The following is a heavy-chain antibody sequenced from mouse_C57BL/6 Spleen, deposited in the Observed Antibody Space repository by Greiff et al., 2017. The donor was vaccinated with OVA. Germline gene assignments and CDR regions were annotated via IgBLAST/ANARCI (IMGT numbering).Heavy chain of an antibody. V-gene: IGHV3-6*01. D-gene: IGHD1-1*01. CDR1: GYSITSGYY. Sequence: EVKLVESGPGLVKPSQSLSLTCSVTGYSITSGYYWNWIRQFPGNKLEWMGYISYDGSNNYNPSLKNRISITRDTSKNQFFLKLNSVTTEDTATYYCARGLYYGSSYEAWFAYWGQGTLVTVSA. CDR3: ARGLYYGSSYEAWFAY. J-gene: IGHJ3*01. CDR2: ISYDGSN.